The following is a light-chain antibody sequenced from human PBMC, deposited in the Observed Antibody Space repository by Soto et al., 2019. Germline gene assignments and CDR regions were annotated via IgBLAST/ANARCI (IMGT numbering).Light chain of an antibody. CDR3: QQVNSYPVT. Sequence: DIQLTQSPSFLSASVGDRLTITCRASQGIWSSLGWYQQRPGKAPKLLIYAASTLQSGFPSRFSGSGSGTEFTLTISSLQSEDLGTYYCQQVNSYPVTFGQGTKVEIK. CDR1: QGIWSS. CDR2: AAS. V-gene: IGKV1-9*01. J-gene: IGKJ1*01.